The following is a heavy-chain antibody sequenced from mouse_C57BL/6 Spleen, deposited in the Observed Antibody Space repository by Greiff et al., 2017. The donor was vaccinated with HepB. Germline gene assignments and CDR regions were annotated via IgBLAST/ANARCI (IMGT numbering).Heavy chain of an antibody. V-gene: IGHV14-4*01. Sequence: EVQLQQSGAELVRPGASVKLSCTASGFNIKDDYMHWVKQRPEQGLEWIGWIDPENGDTEYASKFQGKATITADTSSNTAYLQLSSLTSEDTSVYYCTTGWLLREDAMDYWGHGTSVTVSS. J-gene: IGHJ4*01. D-gene: IGHD2-3*01. CDR3: TTGWLLREDAMDY. CDR1: GFNIKDDY. CDR2: IDPENGDT.